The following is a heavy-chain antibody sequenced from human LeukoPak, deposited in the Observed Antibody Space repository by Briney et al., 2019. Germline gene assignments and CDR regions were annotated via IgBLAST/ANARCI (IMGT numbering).Heavy chain of an antibody. V-gene: IGHV3-33*06. CDR2: IWYDGSNK. Sequence: PGRSLRLSCAASGFTFSSYGMHWVRQAPGKGLEWVAVIWYDGSNKYYADSVKGRFTISRDNSKNTLYLQMNSLRAEDTAVYYCAKSPLVWFAKYYFDYWGQGTLVTVSS. D-gene: IGHD3-10*01. CDR1: GFTFSSYG. J-gene: IGHJ4*02. CDR3: AKSPLVWFAKYYFDY.